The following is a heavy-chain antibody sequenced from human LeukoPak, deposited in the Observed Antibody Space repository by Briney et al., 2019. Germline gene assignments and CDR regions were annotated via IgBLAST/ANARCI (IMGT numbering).Heavy chain of an antibody. Sequence: GGSLRLSCAASGFTFSSYSMNWVRQAPGKGLEWVSSISGSSSYIYYADSVKGRFTISRDNAKNSLYLQMNSLRAEDTAVYYCARDLLYYYDSSATDYWGQGTLVTVSS. CDR3: ARDLLYYYDSSATDY. CDR2: ISGSSSYI. V-gene: IGHV3-21*01. J-gene: IGHJ4*02. CDR1: GFTFSSYS. D-gene: IGHD3-22*01.